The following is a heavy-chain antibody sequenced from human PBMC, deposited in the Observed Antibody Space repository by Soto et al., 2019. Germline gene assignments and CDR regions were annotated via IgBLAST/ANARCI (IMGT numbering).Heavy chain of an antibody. CDR2: IIPIFGTA. CDR3: ARGRKDDGGNHEYFQH. CDR1: GGTFSSYA. J-gene: IGHJ1*01. D-gene: IGHD4-17*01. V-gene: IGHV1-69*01. Sequence: QVQLVQSGAEVKKPGSSVKVSCKASGGTFSSYAISWVRQAPGQGLEWMGGIIPIFGTANYAQKFQGRVTITADESTSTAYMELSSRGSEDTAVYYCARGRKDDGGNHEYFQHWGQGTLVTVSS.